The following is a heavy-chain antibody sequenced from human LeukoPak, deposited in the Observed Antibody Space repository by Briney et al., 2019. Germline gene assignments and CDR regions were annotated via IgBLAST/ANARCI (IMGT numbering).Heavy chain of an antibody. D-gene: IGHD5-18*01. Sequence: SVKVSCKASGGTLSSYAISWVRQAPGQGLEWMGGIIPIFGTANYAQKFQGRVTITADKSTSTAYMELSSLRSEDTAVYYCARAPHVDTAMVYRYYYYMDVWGKGTTVTVSS. J-gene: IGHJ6*03. V-gene: IGHV1-69*06. CDR1: GGTLSSYA. CDR3: ARAPHVDTAMVYRYYYYMDV. CDR2: IIPIFGTA.